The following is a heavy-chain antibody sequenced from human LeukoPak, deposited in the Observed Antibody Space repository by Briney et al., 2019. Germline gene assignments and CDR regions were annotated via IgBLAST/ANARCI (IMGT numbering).Heavy chain of an antibody. CDR2: ISGSNNRT. CDR3: ARASSSQPQDLFYYDYGLDV. Sequence: ASVKVSCKASGYTFTSYDINWVRQATGQGLEWMGWISGSNNRTNYAQKFQGRISMTTDTSTSTAYMELNSLRSDDTAVYYCARASSSQPQDLFYYDYGLDVWGQGTTVTVSS. J-gene: IGHJ6*02. D-gene: IGHD6-13*01. V-gene: IGHV1-18*01. CDR1: GYTFTSYD.